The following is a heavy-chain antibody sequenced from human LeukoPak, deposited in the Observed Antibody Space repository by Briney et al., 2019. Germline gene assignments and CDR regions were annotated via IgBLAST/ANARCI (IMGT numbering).Heavy chain of an antibody. V-gene: IGHV3-48*01. Sequence: GGSLRLSCAASGFTFSSYSVNWVRQAPGKGLERVSYISSSSSTIYYADSVKGRFTISRDNAKNSLYLQMNSLRAEDTAVYYCAWGAAAGTGRVYWGQGTLVTVSS. CDR2: ISSSSSTI. D-gene: IGHD6-13*01. CDR1: GFTFSSYS. CDR3: AWGAAAGTGRVY. J-gene: IGHJ4*02.